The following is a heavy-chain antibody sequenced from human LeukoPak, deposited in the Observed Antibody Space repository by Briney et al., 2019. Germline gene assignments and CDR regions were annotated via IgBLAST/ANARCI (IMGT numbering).Heavy chain of an antibody. CDR1: GGSISSSSYY. CDR3: ASHHGGYATR. J-gene: IGHJ4*02. D-gene: IGHD5-12*01. V-gene: IGHV4-39*07. Sequence: SETLSLTCTVSGGSISSSSYYWGWIRQPPGKGLEWIGFIYHSGSTYYNPSLKSRVTISVDTSKNQFSLKLSSVTAADTAVYYCASHHGGYATRWGQGTLVTVSS. CDR2: IYHSGST.